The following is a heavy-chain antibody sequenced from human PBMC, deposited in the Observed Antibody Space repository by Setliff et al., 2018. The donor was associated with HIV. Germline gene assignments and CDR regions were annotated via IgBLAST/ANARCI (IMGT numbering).Heavy chain of an antibody. CDR3: ARRKIPGDPRYSSSWYY. CDR2: IYPGDSDT. D-gene: IGHD6-13*01. Sequence: PGESLKISCKGSGYSFPNYWIAWVRQMPGKGLEWMGIIYPGDSDTRYSPSFQGQVTISADKSISTAYLQWSSLKASDTAMYYCARRKIPGDPRYSSSWYYWGQGTLVTVSS. V-gene: IGHV5-51*01. CDR1: GYSFPNYW. J-gene: IGHJ4*02.